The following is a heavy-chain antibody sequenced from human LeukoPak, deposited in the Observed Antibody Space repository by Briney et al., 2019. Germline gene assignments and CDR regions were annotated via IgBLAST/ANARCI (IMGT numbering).Heavy chain of an antibody. V-gene: IGHV3-48*04. CDR3: ARDRGSRY. D-gene: IGHD3-10*01. Sequence: GRSLRLSCAASGVTFSSYSMNWVREAPGKGVEWVSYISSSSSTIYYADSVKGRFTISRDNAKNSLYLQMNSLRAEDRAVYYCARDRGSRYWGQGTLVTVSS. J-gene: IGHJ4*02. CDR1: GVTFSSYS. CDR2: ISSSSSTI.